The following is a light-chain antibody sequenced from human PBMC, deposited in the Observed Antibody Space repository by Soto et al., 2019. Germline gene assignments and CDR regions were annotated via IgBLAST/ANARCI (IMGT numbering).Light chain of an antibody. CDR3: QHYNNWLRGT. J-gene: IGKJ2*02. CDR1: QSIRNT. V-gene: IGKV3-15*01. Sequence: EIVMTQSPATLSVSPGESATLSCRASQSIRNTVAWYQQKPGQAPRLLIYGPSTRAAGTPARFSGGGSGTEFPLTISSLQPEDFAIYYCQHYNNWLRGTFGQGTKLEIK. CDR2: GPS.